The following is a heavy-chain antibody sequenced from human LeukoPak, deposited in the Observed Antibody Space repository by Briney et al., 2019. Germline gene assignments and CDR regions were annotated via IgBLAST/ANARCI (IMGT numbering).Heavy chain of an antibody. CDR1: GYSFTSYW. CDR2: IYPGDSET. CDR3: ARRSSGGSYWD. V-gene: IGHV5-51*01. D-gene: IGHD1-26*01. Sequence: GESLKISCKGSGYSFTSYWIAWGRQMPAKGLEWMAIIYPGDSETRYSPSFQGQVTIPADKSITTPYLQWSSLKASDPAMYYCARRSSGGSYWDWGQGTLVTVSS. J-gene: IGHJ4*02.